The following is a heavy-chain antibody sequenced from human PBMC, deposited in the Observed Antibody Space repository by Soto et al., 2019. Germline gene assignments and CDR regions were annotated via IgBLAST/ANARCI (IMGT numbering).Heavy chain of an antibody. Sequence: SVKVSCKASGGTLSSYTISWVRQAPGQGLEWMGRIIPILGIANYAQKFQGRVTITADKSTSTAYMELSSLRSEDTAVYYCARGSTLVDFWSGYLDYWGQGTLVTVSS. CDR3: ARGSTLVDFWSGYLDY. J-gene: IGHJ4*02. CDR2: IIPILGIA. CDR1: GGTLSSYT. D-gene: IGHD3-3*01. V-gene: IGHV1-69*02.